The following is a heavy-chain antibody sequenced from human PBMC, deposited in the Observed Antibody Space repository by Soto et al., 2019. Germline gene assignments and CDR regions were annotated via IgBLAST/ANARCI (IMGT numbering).Heavy chain of an antibody. CDR3: ARGSTDTAGYYGMDV. V-gene: IGHV4-34*01. CDR2: INHSGST. CDR1: GGSFSGFY. D-gene: IGHD5-18*01. Sequence: SETLSLTCAVYGGSFSGFYWRWIRQPPGKGLEWIGEINHSGSTNYNPSLKSRVTISVDTSKNQFSLKLSSVTAADTAVYYCARGSTDTAGYYGMDVWGQGTTVT. J-gene: IGHJ6*02.